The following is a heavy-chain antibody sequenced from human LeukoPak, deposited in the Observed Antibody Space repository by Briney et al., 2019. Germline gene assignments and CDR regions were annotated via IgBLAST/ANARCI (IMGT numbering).Heavy chain of an antibody. CDR1: GFTVSSNY. V-gene: IGHV3-66*01. CDR3: ARVTYYYDSSGYLVTYYFDY. Sequence: GGSLRLSCAASGFTVSSNYMSWVRQAPGKGLEWVSVIYSGGSTYYADSVKGRYTISRDNSKNTLYLQMNSLRAEDTAVYYCARVTYYYDSSGYLVTYYFDYWGQGTLVTVSS. D-gene: IGHD3-22*01. J-gene: IGHJ4*02. CDR2: IYSGGST.